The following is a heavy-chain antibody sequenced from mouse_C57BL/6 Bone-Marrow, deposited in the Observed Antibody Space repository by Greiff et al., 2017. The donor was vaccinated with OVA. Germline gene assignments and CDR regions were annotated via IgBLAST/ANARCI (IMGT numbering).Heavy chain of an antibody. CDR2: ISDGGSYT. D-gene: IGHD3-2*02. Sequence: EVKLVESGGGLVKPGGSLKLSCAASGFTFSSYAMSWVRQTPEKRLEWVATISDGGSYTYYPDNVKGRFTISRDNAKNNLYLQMSHLKSEDTAMYYCARDQATGNFDYWDQGTTLTVSS. CDR3: ARDQATGNFDY. CDR1: GFTFSSYA. J-gene: IGHJ2*01. V-gene: IGHV5-4*01.